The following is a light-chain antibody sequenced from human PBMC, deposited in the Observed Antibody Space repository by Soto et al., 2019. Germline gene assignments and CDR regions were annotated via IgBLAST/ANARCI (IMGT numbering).Light chain of an antibody. J-gene: IGLJ2*01. CDR3: CSYAGSFVV. Sequence: QSALTQPRSVSGSPGQSVTISCTGTSSDVGRYDYVSWYQQHPGKAPKLMIYDVSRRPSGVPDRFSGSKSGNTASLTISGLQAEDEADYYCCSYAGSFVVFGGGTKVTVL. V-gene: IGLV2-11*01. CDR1: SSDVGRYDY. CDR2: DVS.